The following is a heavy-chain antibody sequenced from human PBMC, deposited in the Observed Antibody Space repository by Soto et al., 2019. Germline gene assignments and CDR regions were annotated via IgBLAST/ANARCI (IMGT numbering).Heavy chain of an antibody. CDR1: GYTFTSYG. J-gene: IGHJ3*02. Sequence: QVQLVQSGAEVKKPGASVKVSCKASGYTFTSYGISWVRQAPGQGLEWMGWISAYNGNTNYAQTLQGRVTMTTVTSSITAYPERSSARSAYTALYYCARHWMYDILSDSHPDDDVDTWGQGTMVTVSS. V-gene: IGHV1-18*01. D-gene: IGHD3-9*01. CDR2: ISAYNGNT. CDR3: ARHWMYDILSDSHPDDDVDT.